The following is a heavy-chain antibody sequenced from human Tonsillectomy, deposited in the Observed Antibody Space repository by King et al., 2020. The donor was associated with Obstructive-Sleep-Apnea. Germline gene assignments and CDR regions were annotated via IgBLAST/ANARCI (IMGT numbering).Heavy chain of an antibody. D-gene: IGHD2-2*01. Sequence: VQLVESGGGLVQPGGSLKLSCAASGFTFSGSAMHWVRQASGKGLEWVGRIRSKANSYATAYAASVEGRFTISRDDLNNTAYLQMNSLKTEDTAVYYCTRFRYRVPATPNGMDVWGQGTTVTVSS. CDR1: GFTFSGSA. J-gene: IGHJ6*02. CDR3: TRFRYRVPATPNGMDV. CDR2: IRSKANSYAT. V-gene: IGHV3-73*01.